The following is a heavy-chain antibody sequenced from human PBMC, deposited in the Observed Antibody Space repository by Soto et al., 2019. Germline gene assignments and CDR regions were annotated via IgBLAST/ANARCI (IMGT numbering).Heavy chain of an antibody. CDR2: ISGDGRTT. D-gene: IGHD2-2*01. CDR3: ARGIPNCSRSTCYFDF. Sequence: GGSLRLSCAASGFSFSSHWMNWVRQAPGKGLVWVSRISGDGRTTSHADSVKGRFTISRDNAKNTLYLQVNSLRVEDTGVCYCARGIPNCSRSTCYFDFWGQGILVTVSS. V-gene: IGHV3-74*01. J-gene: IGHJ4*02. CDR1: GFSFSSHW.